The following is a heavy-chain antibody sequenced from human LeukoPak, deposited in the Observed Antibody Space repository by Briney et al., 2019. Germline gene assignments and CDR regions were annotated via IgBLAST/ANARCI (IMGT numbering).Heavy chain of an antibody. D-gene: IGHD3-22*01. CDR1: GNSISSGDYY. V-gene: IGHV4-61*02. J-gene: IGHJ4*02. Sequence: SETLSLTCTVSGNSISSGDYYWSWIRQPAGKGLEWIGRIYTSGSTNYNPSLKSRVTMSVDTSKNQFSLKLSSVTAADTAVYYCARVYYYDSSGYYYNYFDYWGQGTLVTVSS. CDR3: ARVYYYDSSGYYYNYFDY. CDR2: IYTSGST.